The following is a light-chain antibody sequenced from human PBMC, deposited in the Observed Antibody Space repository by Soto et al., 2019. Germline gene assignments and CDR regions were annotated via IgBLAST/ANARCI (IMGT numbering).Light chain of an antibody. V-gene: IGLV1-44*01. CDR2: TNN. Sequence: QSVLTQPPSVSGTPGHKVSISCSGSTSNLGGNTVNWYRQLPGTAPKLLIYTNNQRPSGVPDRFSGSKSGTSASLAISDLRSEDEADFYCAAWDDSLNAVVFGGGTKLTVL. J-gene: IGLJ2*01. CDR3: AAWDDSLNAVV. CDR1: TSNLGGNT.